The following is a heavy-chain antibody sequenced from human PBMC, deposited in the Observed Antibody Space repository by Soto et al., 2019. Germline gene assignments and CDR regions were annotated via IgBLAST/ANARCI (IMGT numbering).Heavy chain of an antibody. D-gene: IGHD2-15*01. V-gene: IGHV3-7*01. J-gene: IGHJ4*02. Sequence: GGSLRLSCAASGFTFSNYWMTWVRQAPGKGLEWVANIKEDGSEKHYVDSVKGRFTVSRDNAKNSLYLQMNSLRVEDTAVYFCSRDVVVGAKALNYWGQGALVTVSS. CDR3: SRDVVVGAKALNY. CDR1: GFTFSNYW. CDR2: IKEDGSEK.